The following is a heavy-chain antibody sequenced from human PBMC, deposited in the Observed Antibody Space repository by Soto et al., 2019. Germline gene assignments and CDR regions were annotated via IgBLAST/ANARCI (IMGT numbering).Heavy chain of an antibody. Sequence: QTLPLTCAISGDSVYSNSVAWNWIRKSPSRGLEWLGRTYYRSKWYNAYSVSVKSRITINPDASKNQFSLQLKSVTPEDTAVYYCVRDTGSGSGWYGIWGQGTQVTVSS. V-gene: IGHV6-1*01. CDR2: TYYRSKWYN. CDR3: VRDTGSGSGWYGI. CDR1: GDSVYSNSVA. J-gene: IGHJ4*02. D-gene: IGHD6-19*01.